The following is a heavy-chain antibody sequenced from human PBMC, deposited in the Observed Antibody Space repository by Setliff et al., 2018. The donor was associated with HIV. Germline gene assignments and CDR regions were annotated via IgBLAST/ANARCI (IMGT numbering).Heavy chain of an antibody. CDR3: AAAEGQGPWYFLDN. CDR2: ISHSGIT. CDR1: GVSTISSSSSYY. Sequence: SETLSLTCIVSGVSTISSSSSYYWGWIRQPPGKGLEWIGYISHSGITYYNPSLKSRVTISVDTSKNHFSLRLSSVTATDTAVYFCAAAEGQGPWYFLDNWGQGTQVTVSS. D-gene: IGHD6-13*01. V-gene: IGHV4-39*02. J-gene: IGHJ4*02.